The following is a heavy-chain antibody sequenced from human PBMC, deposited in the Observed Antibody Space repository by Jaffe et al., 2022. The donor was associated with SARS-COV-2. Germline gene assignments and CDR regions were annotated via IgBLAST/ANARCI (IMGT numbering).Heavy chain of an antibody. J-gene: IGHJ5*02. CDR2: MNPNSGNT. CDR3: ARRYCSGGSCYSRGWFDP. D-gene: IGHD2-15*01. V-gene: IGHV1-8*01. CDR1: GYTFTSYD. Sequence: QVQLVQSGAEVKKPGASVKVSCKASGYTFTSYDINWVRQATGQGLEWMGWMNPNSGNTGYAQKFQGRVTMTRNTSISTAYMELSSLRSEDTAVYYCARRYCSGGSCYSRGWFDPWGQGTLVTVSS.